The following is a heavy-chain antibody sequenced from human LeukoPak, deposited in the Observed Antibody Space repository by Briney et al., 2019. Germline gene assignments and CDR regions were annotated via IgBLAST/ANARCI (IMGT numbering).Heavy chain of an antibody. CDR3: ARAHPTMVREKGDAFDI. CDR1: GGSISCSSYY. V-gene: IGHV4-39*07. D-gene: IGHD3-10*01. J-gene: IGHJ3*02. Sequence: SETLSLTCTVSGGSISCSSYYWGWIRQPPGKGLEWIGSIYYSGSTYHNPSLKSRVTISVDTSKNQFSLKLSSVTAADTAVYYCARAHPTMVREKGDAFDIWGQGTMVTVSS. CDR2: IYYSGST.